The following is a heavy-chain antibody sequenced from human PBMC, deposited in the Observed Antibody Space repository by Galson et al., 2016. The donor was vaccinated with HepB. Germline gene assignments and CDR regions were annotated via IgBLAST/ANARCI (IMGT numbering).Heavy chain of an antibody. CDR1: GFTFGDYD. CDR3: AKELFTPSDPFFYYGMDV. CDR2: TGRSGATT. Sequence: SLRLSCAASGFTFGDYDMTWVRQAPGQGLEWVSTTGRSGATTYYAASVKGRFTISRDNSKNTLYLQMNSLSAEDTALYYCAKELFTPSDPFFYYGMDVWGQGTAVTVSS. V-gene: IGHV3-23*01. J-gene: IGHJ6*02. D-gene: IGHD2-21*01.